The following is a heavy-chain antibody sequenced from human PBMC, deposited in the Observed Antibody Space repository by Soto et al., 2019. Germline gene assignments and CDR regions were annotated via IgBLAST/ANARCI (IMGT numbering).Heavy chain of an antibody. Sequence: ASVKVSCKASGGTFSSYAISWVRQAPGQGLEWMGGIIPIFGTANYAQKSQGRVTITADKSTSTAYMELSSLRSEDTAVYYCARDCIILRELPTCYYGMDVWGQGTTVTVSS. V-gene: IGHV1-69*06. D-gene: IGHD3-9*01. CDR2: IIPIFGTA. CDR1: GGTFSSYA. J-gene: IGHJ6*02. CDR3: ARDCIILRELPTCYYGMDV.